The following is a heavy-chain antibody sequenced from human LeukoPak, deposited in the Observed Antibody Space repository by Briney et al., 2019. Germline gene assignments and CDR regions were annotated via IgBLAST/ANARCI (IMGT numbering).Heavy chain of an antibody. CDR1: GFTFSSYA. CDR3: AKDQVGTVLRFLEWSADAFDI. J-gene: IGHJ3*02. D-gene: IGHD3-3*01. V-gene: IGHV3-23*01. Sequence: GGSLRLSCAASGFTFSSYAMSWVRQAPGKGLEWVSAISGSGGSTYYADSVKGRFTISRDNSKNTLYLQMNSLRAEDTAVYYCAKDQVGTVLRFLEWSADAFDIWGQGTMVTVSS. CDR2: ISGSGGST.